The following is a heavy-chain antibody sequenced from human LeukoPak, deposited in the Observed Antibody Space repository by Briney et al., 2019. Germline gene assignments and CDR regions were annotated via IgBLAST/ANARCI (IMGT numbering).Heavy chain of an antibody. V-gene: IGHV3-23*01. J-gene: IGHJ3*02. Sequence: GGSLRLSCAASGFTFSNYAMSWVRQAPGKGLEWVSGISGSGGSTYYADSVKGRFTISRGNSKNTLYLQMNSLRAEDTAVYYCAKGSSSYYFAFDIWGQGTMVTVSS. CDR3: AKGSSSYYFAFDI. D-gene: IGHD6-13*01. CDR1: GFTFSNYA. CDR2: ISGSGGST.